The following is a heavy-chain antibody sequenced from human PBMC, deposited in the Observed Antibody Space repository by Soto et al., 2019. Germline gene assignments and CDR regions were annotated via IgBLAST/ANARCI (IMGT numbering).Heavy chain of an antibody. CDR3: IIGGVFVLDAFDI. Sequence: GASVKLSCKASGYTSTSFDINWVRQATGQGLEWMGWLNPNSNNTAYAQKFQGRVIMTWDTSRSTTYLELGSLRSEDTAVYYCIIGGVFVLDAFDIWGPGTMVTVSS. D-gene: IGHD3-16*02. J-gene: IGHJ3*02. CDR1: GYTSTSFD. V-gene: IGHV1-8*02. CDR2: LNPNSNNT.